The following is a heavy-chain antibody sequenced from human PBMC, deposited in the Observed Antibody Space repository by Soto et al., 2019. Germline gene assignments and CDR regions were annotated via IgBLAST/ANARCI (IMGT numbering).Heavy chain of an antibody. CDR2: IKQDGSEK. D-gene: IGHD3-10*01. Sequence: GGSLRLSCAASGFTFSSYWMSWVRQAPGKGLEWVANIKQDGSEKYYVDSVKGRFTISRDNAKNSLYLQMNSLRAEDTAVYYCARDDGSASYYYYYGMDVWGQGTTVTVS. V-gene: IGHV3-7*01. J-gene: IGHJ6*02. CDR1: GFTFSSYW. CDR3: ARDDGSASYYYYYGMDV.